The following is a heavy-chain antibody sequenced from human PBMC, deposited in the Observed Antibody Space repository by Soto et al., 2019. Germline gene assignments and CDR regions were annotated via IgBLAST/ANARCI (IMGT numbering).Heavy chain of an antibody. D-gene: IGHD3-22*01. CDR1: GGSISSSSYY. CDR3: ARLGVYYDSSGLP. J-gene: IGHJ5*02. CDR2: IYYSGST. V-gene: IGHV4-39*01. Sequence: SETLSLTCTVSGGSISSSSYYWGWIRQPPGRGLEWIGSIYYSGSTYYNPSLKSRVTISVDTSKNQFSLKLSSVTAADTAVYYCARLGVYYDSSGLPWGQGTLVTVS.